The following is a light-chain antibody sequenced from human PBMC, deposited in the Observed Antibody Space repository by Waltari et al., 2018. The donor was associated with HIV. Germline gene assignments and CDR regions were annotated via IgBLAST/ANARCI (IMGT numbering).Light chain of an antibody. CDR1: QSVSSSY. CDR3: QQDDNLPWT. V-gene: IGKV3D-7*01. J-gene: IGKJ1*01. CDR2: GAS. Sequence: EIVMTQSPATLSLSPGERATLSCRASQSVSSSYLFWYQQRSGQTPRLLIYGASTRATGIPARFSGSGSGTEFTLTISSLQPEDFAVYYCQQDDNLPWTFGQGTKVEIK.